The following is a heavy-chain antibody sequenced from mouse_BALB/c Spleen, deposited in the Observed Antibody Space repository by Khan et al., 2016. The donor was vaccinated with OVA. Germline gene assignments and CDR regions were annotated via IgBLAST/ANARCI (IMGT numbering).Heavy chain of an antibody. CDR2: IFPGTGTT. CDR1: GYTFTSYW. Sequence: QVQLQQSGAELVKPGASVKLSCKTSGYTFTSYWIQWVKQRPGQGFGWIGQIFPGTGTTYYTENFKGKATLTVDTSSSTAYLQLSNLTTEDSSFYFCAKGYFGNYEFVYWGQGTLVTVSP. J-gene: IGHJ3*01. D-gene: IGHD2-1*01. CDR3: AKGYFGNYEFVY. V-gene: IGHV1S132*01.